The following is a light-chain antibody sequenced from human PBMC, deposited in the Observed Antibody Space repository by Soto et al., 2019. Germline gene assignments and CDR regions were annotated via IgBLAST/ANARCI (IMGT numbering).Light chain of an antibody. CDR1: SSDVGAYNY. J-gene: IGLJ1*01. V-gene: IGLV2-14*01. CDR3: SSYTSSSTLDV. Sequence: QSVLTQPASVSGSPGQSITICCTGTSSDVGAYNYVSWYQHHPGKAPKLMISEVSDRPSGVSDRFSGSKSGNTASLTISGLQAEDEADYYCSSYTSSSTLDVFGTGTKLTVL. CDR2: EVS.